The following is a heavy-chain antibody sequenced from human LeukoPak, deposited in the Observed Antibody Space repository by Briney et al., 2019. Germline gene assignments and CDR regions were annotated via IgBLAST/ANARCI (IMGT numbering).Heavy chain of an antibody. CDR1: GYTFTSYY. CDR3: ARGVRGVRSGNWFDP. Sequence: ASVKVSCEASGYTFTSYYMHWVRQAPGQGLEWMGIINPSGGSTSYAQKFQGRVTMTRDTSTSTVYMELSSLRSEDTAVYYCARGVRGVRSGNWFDPWGQGTLVTVSS. V-gene: IGHV1-46*01. CDR2: INPSGGST. J-gene: IGHJ5*02. D-gene: IGHD2-8*01.